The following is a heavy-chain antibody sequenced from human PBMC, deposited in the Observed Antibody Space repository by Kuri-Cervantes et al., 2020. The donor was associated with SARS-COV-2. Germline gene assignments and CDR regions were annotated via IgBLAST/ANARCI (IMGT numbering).Heavy chain of an antibody. CDR2: INPNSGGT. Sequence: ASVKVSCKASGYTFTGYYMHWVRQAPGQGLEWMGWINPNSGGTNYAQKFQGWVTMTRDTSISTAYMELSRLRSDDTAVYYCARGWADGYGTPANVDIVALDYWGQGTLVTCSS. CDR1: GYTFTGYY. J-gene: IGHJ4*02. CDR3: ARGWADGYGTPANVDIVALDY. D-gene: IGHD5-12*01. V-gene: IGHV1-2*04.